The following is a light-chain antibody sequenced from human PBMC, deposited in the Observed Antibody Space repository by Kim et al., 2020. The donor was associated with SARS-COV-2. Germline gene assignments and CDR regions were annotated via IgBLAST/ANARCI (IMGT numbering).Light chain of an antibody. V-gene: IGKV1-5*01. J-gene: IGKJ1*01. Sequence: DIVMTQSPSTLSASVGDRVTITCRASQSASSWLAWYQQKPGKAPKLLIYDASSLESGVPSRFSGSGSGTEFTLTISSLQPDDSATYYCQQYNSVSGTFGQGTKVEIK. CDR2: DAS. CDR1: QSASSW. CDR3: QQYNSVSGT.